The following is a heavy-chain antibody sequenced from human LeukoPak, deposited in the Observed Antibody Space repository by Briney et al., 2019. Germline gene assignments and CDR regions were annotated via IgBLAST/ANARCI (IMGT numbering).Heavy chain of an antibody. V-gene: IGHV4-34*01. CDR2: INHSGST. Sequence: SETLSLTCAVYSGSFSGYYWSWIRQPPGKGLEWIGEINHSGSTNYNPSLKSRVTISVDTSKNQFSLKLSSVTAADTAVYYCARGGSDYYDSSGYRWDYWGQGTLVTVSS. CDR1: SGSFSGYY. CDR3: ARGGSDYYDSSGYRWDY. J-gene: IGHJ4*02. D-gene: IGHD3-22*01.